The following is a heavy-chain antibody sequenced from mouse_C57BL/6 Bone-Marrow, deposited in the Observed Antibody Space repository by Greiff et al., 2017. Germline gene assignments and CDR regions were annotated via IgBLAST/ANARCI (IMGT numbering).Heavy chain of an antibody. CDR2: IYYSGTI. D-gene: IGHD2-5*01. CDR3: ARENYSNYGWDVFDY. Sequence: EVQLVESGPGLVKPSQTVFLTCTVTGISITTGNYRWSWIRQFPGNKLEWIGYIYYSGTITYNPSRTSRTTITRDTPKNQFFLEMNSLTAKDTATYYCARENYSNYGWDVFDYWGQGTTLTVSS. CDR1: GISITTGNYR. V-gene: IGHV3-5*01. J-gene: IGHJ2*01.